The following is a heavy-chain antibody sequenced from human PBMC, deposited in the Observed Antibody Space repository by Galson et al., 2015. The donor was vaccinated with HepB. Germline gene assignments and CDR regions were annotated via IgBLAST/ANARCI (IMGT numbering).Heavy chain of an antibody. Sequence: SLRLSCAASGFMFGDYSMHWVRQAPGKGLEWVAFITHDGSHIYYLDSVKGRFTISRDNSKNTLYLELSSLRPEDTAFYYCARHFGAALSNNSFDPWGQGTLVTVSS. CDR1: GFMFGDYS. CDR3: ARHFGAALSNNSFDP. J-gene: IGHJ5*02. D-gene: IGHD4/OR15-4a*01. CDR2: ITHDGSHI. V-gene: IGHV3-30-3*01.